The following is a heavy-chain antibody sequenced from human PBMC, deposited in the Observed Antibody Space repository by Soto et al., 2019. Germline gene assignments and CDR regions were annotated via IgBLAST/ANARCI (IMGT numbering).Heavy chain of an antibody. V-gene: IGHV4-30-4*01. Sequence: SETLSLTCTVSGGSINSDPYYWSCIRQPPGKGLEWIGHIYYSGRTYYAPSLESRLTISLDMSKNQFSLRLSSVNASATAVYYCARDRSNSPDYYDYSRRGTVVTVSS. CDR3: ARDRSNSPDYYDY. CDR2: IYYSGRT. J-gene: IGHJ4*02. CDR1: GGSINSDPYY. D-gene: IGHD6-6*01.